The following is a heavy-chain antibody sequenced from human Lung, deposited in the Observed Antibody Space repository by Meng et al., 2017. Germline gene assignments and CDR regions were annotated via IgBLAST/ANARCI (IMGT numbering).Heavy chain of an antibody. CDR3: ARGPTTMAHDFDY. CDR1: GGAFSDYY. CDR2: INHSGST. D-gene: IGHD4-11*01. Sequence: QWQLQLWGAGVLKPSETLSLNCVVSGGAFSDYYWSWSRQPPGKGLEWIGEINHSGSTNYNPSLESRATTSVDTSQNNLSLKLSSVTAADSAVYYCARGPTTMAHDFDYWGQGTLVTVSS. V-gene: IGHV4-34*01. J-gene: IGHJ4*02.